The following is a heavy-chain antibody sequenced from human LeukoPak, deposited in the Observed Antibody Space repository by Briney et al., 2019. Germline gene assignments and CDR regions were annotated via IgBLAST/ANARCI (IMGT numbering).Heavy chain of an antibody. CDR1: GGSFSGYY. D-gene: IGHD3-22*01. J-gene: IGHJ5*02. CDR2: INHSGST. Sequence: PSETLSLTCAVYGGSFSGYYWSWIRQPPGKGLEWIGEINHSGSTDYNPSLKSRVTISVDTSKNQFSLKLSSVTAADTAVYYCARISPRRYYYDSSGFYSEVWFDPWGQGTLVTASS. V-gene: IGHV4-34*01. CDR3: ARISPRRYYYDSSGFYSEVWFDP.